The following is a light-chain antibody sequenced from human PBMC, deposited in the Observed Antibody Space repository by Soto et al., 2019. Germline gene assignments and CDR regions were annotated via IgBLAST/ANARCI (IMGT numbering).Light chain of an antibody. CDR2: GAS. J-gene: IGKJ3*01. V-gene: IGKV3D-15*01. Sequence: EIVMTQSSATLSVSPGERATLSCRASQSVSSNLAWYQQKPGQAPRLLICGASTRATGIPARFSGSGSGTEFTLTISSLQSEDFAVYYCQQYNNWPRTFGPGTKVDIK. CDR1: QSVSSN. CDR3: QQYNNWPRT.